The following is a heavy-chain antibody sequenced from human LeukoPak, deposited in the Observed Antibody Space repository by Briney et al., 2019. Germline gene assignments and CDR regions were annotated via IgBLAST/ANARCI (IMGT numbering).Heavy chain of an antibody. V-gene: IGHV3-23*01. CDR2: ISGSGGST. D-gene: IGHD2-21*02. Sequence: GGSLRLSCAASGFTFSSYAMSWGRQAPGEGVEWVSAISGSGGSTYYADSVKGRFTISRDNSKNTLYLQMNSLRAEDTAVYYCARAYCGGDCYRAYYYYGMDVWGQGTTVTVSS. J-gene: IGHJ6*02. CDR1: GFTFSSYA. CDR3: ARAYCGGDCYRAYYYYGMDV.